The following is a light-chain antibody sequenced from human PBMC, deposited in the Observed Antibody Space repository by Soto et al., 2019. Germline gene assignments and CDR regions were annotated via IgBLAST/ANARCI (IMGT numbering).Light chain of an antibody. CDR2: AAS. V-gene: IGKV1-39*01. CDR3: QLSYSTPPT. CDR1: QSISSY. Sequence: DIQMTQSPSSLSASVGDRVTITCRASQSISSYLNWYQQKPGKAPKLLIYAASSLQSGVPSRFSGSGSGTDFTLSISSLHPEAFATYYCQLSYSTPPTFGQGTKVEIK. J-gene: IGKJ1*01.